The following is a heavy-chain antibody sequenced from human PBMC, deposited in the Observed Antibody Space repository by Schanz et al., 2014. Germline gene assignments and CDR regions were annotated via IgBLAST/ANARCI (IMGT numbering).Heavy chain of an antibody. J-gene: IGHJ6*02. D-gene: IGHD6-6*01. CDR3: AKNWKGHHITGRPGWSDGMDV. Sequence: EVQLVESGGGLVQPGGSLRLSCAASGFTFSTYAMNWVRQAPGKGLEWVSGISGSGGDTYYVDSVKGRFTVSRDNSENTLYLQMNSLRAEDTAIYYCAKNWKGHHITGRPGWSDGMDVWGQGTTVTVSS. CDR2: ISGSGGDT. CDR1: GFTFSTYA. V-gene: IGHV3-23*04.